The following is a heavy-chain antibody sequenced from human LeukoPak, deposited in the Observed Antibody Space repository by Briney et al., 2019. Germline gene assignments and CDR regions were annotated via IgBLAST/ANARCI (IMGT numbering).Heavy chain of an antibody. Sequence: GGSLRLSCAASGFTFDDYAMHWVRQAPGKGLEWVSGISWNSGSIGYADSVKGRFTISRDNAKNSLYLQMNSLGAEDMALYYCAKVRDPYYYDSSGYLRLGAFDIWGQGTMDTVSS. V-gene: IGHV3-9*03. CDR3: AKVRDPYYYDSSGYLRLGAFDI. CDR2: ISWNSGSI. D-gene: IGHD3-22*01. J-gene: IGHJ3*02. CDR1: GFTFDDYA.